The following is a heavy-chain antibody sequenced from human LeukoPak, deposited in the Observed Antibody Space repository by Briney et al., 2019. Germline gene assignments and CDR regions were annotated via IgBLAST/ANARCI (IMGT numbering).Heavy chain of an antibody. V-gene: IGHV3-9*01. D-gene: IGHD2-8*01. CDR3: AKESSVYCTDGVCSLDF. Sequence: GGSLRLSCAASGFNFDGNAMHWVRQVPGKGLEWVSGISWDSANIGYADSVKGRFTISRDNTKDSLYLQMNSLRAEDTALYYCAKESSVYCTDGVCSLDFWGQGAQVTVSS. J-gene: IGHJ4*02. CDR2: ISWDSANI. CDR1: GFNFDGNA.